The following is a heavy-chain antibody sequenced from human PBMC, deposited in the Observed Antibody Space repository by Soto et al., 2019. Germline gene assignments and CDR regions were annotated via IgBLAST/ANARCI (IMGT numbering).Heavy chain of an antibody. V-gene: IGHV1-18*01. CDR1: GYTFTDYD. CDR3: ARGGALVKYGSGSYLVY. J-gene: IGHJ4*02. CDR2: ISAYNGNT. D-gene: IGHD3-10*01. Sequence: GASVKVSCKASGYTFTDYDISWVRQAPGQGLEWMGRISAYNGNTNYAQKLQGRVTMTTDTPTNTAYMELRSLRSDDTAVYYCARGGALVKYGSGSYLVYWGQGTLVTVSS.